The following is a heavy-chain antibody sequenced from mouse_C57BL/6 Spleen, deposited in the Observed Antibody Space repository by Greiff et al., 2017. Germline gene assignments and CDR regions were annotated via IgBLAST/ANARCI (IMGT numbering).Heavy chain of an antibody. D-gene: IGHD2-3*01. CDR3: ARSGGYYAPGYFDV. CDR2: IYPGDGDT. CDR1: GYAFSSSW. V-gene: IGHV1-82*01. Sequence: VQLQQSGPELVKPGASVKISCKASGYAFSSSWMNWVKQRPGKGLEWIGRIYPGDGDTNYNGKFKGKATLTADKSSSTAYMQLSSLTSEDSAVYFWARSGGYYAPGYFDVWGTGTTVTVSS. J-gene: IGHJ1*03.